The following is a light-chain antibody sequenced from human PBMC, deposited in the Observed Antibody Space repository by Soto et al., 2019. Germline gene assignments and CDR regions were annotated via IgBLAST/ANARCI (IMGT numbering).Light chain of an antibody. V-gene: IGKV3D-11*02. Sequence: EIVFTQSPATLSLSPGERATLSCRARPSITNFLTWYQQKPGQPHRLIVYGAINRATGIPARFSGSGSGTDFTLPISSLGPEDSATYYCQHRNIWHPVTFGPGTRLEI. J-gene: IGKJ5*01. CDR3: QHRNIWHPVT. CDR2: GAI. CDR1: PSITNF.